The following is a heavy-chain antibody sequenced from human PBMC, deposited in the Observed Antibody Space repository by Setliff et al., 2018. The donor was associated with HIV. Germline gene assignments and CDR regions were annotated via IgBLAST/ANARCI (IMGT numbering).Heavy chain of an antibody. CDR3: ARALRGSGEDS. Sequence: GGSLRLSCAASGFIFNNYAMSWVRQAPGKGLEWVSVISGSGGSTYVADSVKGRFTISRDNSENTLYLQMNSLRVEDTAVYYCARALRGSGEDSWGQGTLVTVSS. CDR2: ISGSGGST. J-gene: IGHJ5*01. D-gene: IGHD3-10*01. CDR1: GFIFNNYA. V-gene: IGHV3-23*01.